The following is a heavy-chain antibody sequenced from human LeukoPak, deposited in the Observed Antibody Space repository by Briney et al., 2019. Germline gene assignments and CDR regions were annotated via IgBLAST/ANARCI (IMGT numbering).Heavy chain of an antibody. Sequence: GGSLRLSCAASGFTFSSYAMSWVRQAPGKGLEWVSAISGSGGSTYYADSVKGRFTISRDNSKNTLYLQMNSLRAEDTAVYYCANSYEVAGLNYYYYGMDVWGQGTTVTVSS. CDR3: ANSYEVAGLNYYYYGMDV. V-gene: IGHV3-23*01. CDR1: GFTFSSYA. D-gene: IGHD2-15*01. CDR2: ISGSGGST. J-gene: IGHJ6*01.